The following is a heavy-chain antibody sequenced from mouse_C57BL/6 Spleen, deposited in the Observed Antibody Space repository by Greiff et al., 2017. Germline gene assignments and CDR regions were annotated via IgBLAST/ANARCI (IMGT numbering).Heavy chain of an antibody. J-gene: IGHJ3*01. CDR1: GFNIKDYY. Sequence: VQLQQSGAELVKPGASVKLSCTASGFNIKDYYMHWVKQRTEQGLEWIGRIDPEGGETKYAPKFQGKATITADTSSNTAYLQLSSLTSEDTAVFYCACGIYDGYGGFAYWGQGTLVTVSA. CDR3: ACGIYDGYGGFAY. CDR2: IDPEGGET. D-gene: IGHD2-3*01. V-gene: IGHV14-2*01.